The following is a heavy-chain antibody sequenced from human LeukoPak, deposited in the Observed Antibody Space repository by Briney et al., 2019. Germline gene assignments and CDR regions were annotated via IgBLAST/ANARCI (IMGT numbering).Heavy chain of an antibody. Sequence: SETLSLTCTVSGGSISSYYWSWIRQPAGKGLEWIGRIYTSGSTNYNPSLKSRVTISVDTSKNQFSLKLSSVTAADTAVCYCARGWSYDYYYYMDVWGKGTTVTISS. CDR1: GGSISSYY. D-gene: IGHD3-16*01. CDR3: ARGWSYDYYYYMDV. V-gene: IGHV4-4*07. CDR2: IYTSGST. J-gene: IGHJ6*03.